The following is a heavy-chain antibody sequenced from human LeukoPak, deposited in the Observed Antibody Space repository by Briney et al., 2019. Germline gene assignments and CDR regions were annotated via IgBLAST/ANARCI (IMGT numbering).Heavy chain of an antibody. J-gene: IGHJ4*02. Sequence: GGSLRLSCAASGFTFSSYAMSWVRQAPGKGLEWVSAISGSGGSTYYADSVKGRFTISRDNSKNALYLQMNSLRAEDTAVYYCAKDHVVVVTAIRHGYFDYWGQGTLVTVSS. V-gene: IGHV3-23*01. CDR3: AKDHVVVVTAIRHGYFDY. CDR2: ISGSGGST. CDR1: GFTFSSYA. D-gene: IGHD2-21*02.